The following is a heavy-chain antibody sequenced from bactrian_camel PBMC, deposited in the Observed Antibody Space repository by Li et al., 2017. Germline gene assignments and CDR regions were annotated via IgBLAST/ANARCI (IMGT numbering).Heavy chain of an antibody. CDR3: AAEFAEFCKGMVVGPSTRAY. CDR1: NYANWC. J-gene: IGHJ4*01. D-gene: IGHD2*01. CDR2: FGSDGGT. V-gene: IGHV3S55*01. Sequence: HVQLVESGGGSVPAGGSLTLSCTTSNYANWCMGWFRQVPGKEREGVAVFGSDGGTSYADSVRGRFTVSKGNARNTLYLQMNGLKPEDTAMYFCAAEFAEFCKGMVVGPSTRAYWGQGTQVTVS.